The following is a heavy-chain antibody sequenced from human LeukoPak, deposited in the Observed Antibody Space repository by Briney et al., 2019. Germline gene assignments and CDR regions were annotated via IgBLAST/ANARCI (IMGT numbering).Heavy chain of an antibody. J-gene: IGHJ4*02. V-gene: IGHV4-4*07. CDR2: IYTSGST. CDR3: ARDPGYDSSGYYYVGFDY. Sequence: SETLSLTCTVSGGSISSYYWSWIRQPAGKGLEWVGRIYTSGSTNYNPSLKSRVTMSVDASKNQFSLKLSSVTAADTAVYYCARDPGYDSSGYYYVGFDYWGQGTLVTVSS. D-gene: IGHD3-22*01. CDR1: GGSISSYY.